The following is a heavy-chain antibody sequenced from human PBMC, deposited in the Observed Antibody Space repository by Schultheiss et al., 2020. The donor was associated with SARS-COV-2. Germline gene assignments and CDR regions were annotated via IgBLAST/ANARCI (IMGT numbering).Heavy chain of an antibody. CDR3: ARGQEGGWFDP. D-gene: IGHD3-16*01. Sequence: GGSLRLSCAASGFTFSSYAMSWVRQAPGKGLEWVGRTRNKANSYTTEYAASVKGRFTISRDDSKNSLYLQMNSLKTEDTAVYYCARGQEGGWFDPWGQGTLVTVSS. J-gene: IGHJ5*02. CDR2: TRNKANSYTT. V-gene: IGHV3-72*01. CDR1: GFTFSSYA.